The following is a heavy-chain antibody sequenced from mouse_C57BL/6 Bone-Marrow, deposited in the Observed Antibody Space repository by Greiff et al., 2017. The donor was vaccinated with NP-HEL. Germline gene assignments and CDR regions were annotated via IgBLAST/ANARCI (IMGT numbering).Heavy chain of an antibody. Sequence: QVQLQQPGAELVMPGASVKLSCKASGYTFTSYWMHWVKQRPGQGLEWIGEIDPSDSYTNYTQKFKGKSTLTVDKSSSTAYMQLSSLTSADSAVYYGAKWLLTGGPFFAYWGQGTLVTVSA. J-gene: IGHJ3*01. V-gene: IGHV1-69*01. CDR1: GYTFTSYW. D-gene: IGHD4-1*01. CDR2: IDPSDSYT. CDR3: AKWLLTGGPFFAY.